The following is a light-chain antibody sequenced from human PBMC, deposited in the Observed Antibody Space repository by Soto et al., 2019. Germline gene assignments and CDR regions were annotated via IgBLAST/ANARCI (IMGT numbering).Light chain of an antibody. CDR2: QDS. CDR3: QAWDSSTAPDWV. V-gene: IGLV3-1*01. CDR1: KWGEKY. Sequence: SYELTQPPSVSVSPGRQASIPGSGDKWGEKYACWYRQKPGQSPVLVIYQDSKRPSGIPERFSGSNSGNTATLTISGTQAMDEADYYCQAWDSSTAPDWVFGGGTKLTVL. J-gene: IGLJ3*02.